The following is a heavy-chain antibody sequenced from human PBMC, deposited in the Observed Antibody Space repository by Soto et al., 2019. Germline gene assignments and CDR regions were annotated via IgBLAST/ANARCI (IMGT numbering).Heavy chain of an antibody. Sequence: EVQLVESGGGLVKPRGSLRLSCAASGFTFSSYSMNWVRQAPGKGLEWVSSISSSSSYIYYADSVKGRFTISRDNAKNSLYLQLNGLRAEDTAVYYCARDYSSSWYFPLDYWGQGTLVTVSS. J-gene: IGHJ4*02. CDR3: ARDYSSSWYFPLDY. V-gene: IGHV3-21*01. CDR2: ISSSSSYI. CDR1: GFTFSSYS. D-gene: IGHD6-13*01.